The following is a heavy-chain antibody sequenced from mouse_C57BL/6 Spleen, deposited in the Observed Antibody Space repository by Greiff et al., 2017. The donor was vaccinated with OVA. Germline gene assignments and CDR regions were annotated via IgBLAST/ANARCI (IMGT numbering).Heavy chain of an antibody. J-gene: IGHJ4*01. CDR2: ISSGGSYT. V-gene: IGHV5-6*01. Sequence: EVQLQETGGDLVKPGGSLKLSCAASGFTFSSYGMSWVRQTPDKRLEWVATISSGGSYTYYPDSVKGRSTITRDNAKNTLDLQMSSLKCEDTAMYYCARHPSMDYWGQGTSVTVSS. CDR1: GFTFSSYG. CDR3: ARHPSMDY.